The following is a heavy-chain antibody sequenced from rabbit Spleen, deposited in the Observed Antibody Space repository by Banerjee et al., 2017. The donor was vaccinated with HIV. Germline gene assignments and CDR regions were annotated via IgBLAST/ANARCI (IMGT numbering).Heavy chain of an antibody. V-gene: IGHV1S40*01. D-gene: IGHD6-1*01. CDR1: GFSFSAGYY. CDR3: ARGVVLVMLMLPGYFNL. CDR2: IYAGSSDNT. J-gene: IGHJ4*01. Sequence: QSLEESGGDLVKPGASLTLTCTASGFSFSAGYYMCWVRQAPGKGLEWIACIYAGSSDNTYYATWAKGRFTISKTSSTTVTLQMTSLTAADTATYFCARGVVLVMLMLPGYFNLWGQGTLVTVS.